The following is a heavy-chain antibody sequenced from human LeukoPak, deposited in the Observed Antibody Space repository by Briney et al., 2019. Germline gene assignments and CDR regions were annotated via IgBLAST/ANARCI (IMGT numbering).Heavy chain of an antibody. Sequence: SVKVSCKASGGTFSSYAISWVRQAPGQGLEGMGGIIPIFGTANYAQKFQDRVTITADESTSTAYMELTSLRSEDTAVYYCARVGLTTGFDYWGQGTLVTVSS. CDR3: ARVGLTTGFDY. J-gene: IGHJ4*02. V-gene: IGHV1-69*13. D-gene: IGHD2/OR15-2a*01. CDR1: GGTFSSYA. CDR2: IIPIFGTA.